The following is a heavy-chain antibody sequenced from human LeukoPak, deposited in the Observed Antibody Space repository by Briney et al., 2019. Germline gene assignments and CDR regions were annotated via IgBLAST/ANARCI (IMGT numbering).Heavy chain of an antibody. V-gene: IGHV3-11*04. Sequence: SGGSLRLSCAASGLTFSDYYMSWIRQAPGKGLEWVSYISSSGSTIYYADSVKGRFTISRDNAKNSLYLQMNSLRAEDTAVYYCARGSAPAYYYDSSGYFFDYWGQGTLVTVSS. CDR1: GLTFSDYY. CDR3: ARGSAPAYYYDSSGYFFDY. CDR2: ISSSGSTI. J-gene: IGHJ4*02. D-gene: IGHD3-22*01.